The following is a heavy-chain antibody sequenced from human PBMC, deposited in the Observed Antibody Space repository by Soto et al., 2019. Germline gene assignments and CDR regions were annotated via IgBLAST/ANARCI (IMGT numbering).Heavy chain of an antibody. V-gene: IGHV3-30-3*01. J-gene: IGHJ6*02. D-gene: IGHD2-15*01. CDR2: ISYDGSNK. CDR1: GFTFRSYA. CDR3: ARGDREDIAVVVGVRPGEYGVDV. Sequence: QVQLVESGGGVVQPGRSLRLSCAASGFTFRSYAMHWVRQAPGKGLECVAVISYDGSNKFYRDYVKGRFTIARDNSKNTLYLHINSLRYEDTAVYYCARGDREDIAVVVGVRPGEYGVDVWGQGTTVTVSS.